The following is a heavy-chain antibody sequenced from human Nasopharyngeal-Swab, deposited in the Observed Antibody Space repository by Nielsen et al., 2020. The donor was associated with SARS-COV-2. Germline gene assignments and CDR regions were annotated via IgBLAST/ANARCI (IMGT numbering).Heavy chain of an antibody. Sequence: GESLKLSCAASGFTVSSNYMSWVRQAPGKGLEWVSVIYSGGSTYYADSVKGRFTISRDNSKNTLYLQMNSLRAEDTAVYYCARVPCSSTSCYVGGYGMDVWGQGTTVTVSS. CDR2: IYSGGST. D-gene: IGHD2-2*01. J-gene: IGHJ6*02. CDR1: GFTVSSNY. CDR3: ARVPCSSTSCYVGGYGMDV. V-gene: IGHV3-53*01.